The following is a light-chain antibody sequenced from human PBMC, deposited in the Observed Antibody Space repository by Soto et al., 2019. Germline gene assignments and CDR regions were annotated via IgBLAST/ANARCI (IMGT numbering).Light chain of an antibody. Sequence: IEVTQSTFSLSASVGDRVTITCRASQSISSYLNWYQQKPGKAPKLLIYAASSLQSGVPSRFSGSGSRTDFTLTISSLQPEDFATYYCQQSYSTSGITFGQGTRLVIK. CDR1: QSISSY. J-gene: IGKJ5*01. V-gene: IGKV1-39*01. CDR3: QQSYSTSGIT. CDR2: AAS.